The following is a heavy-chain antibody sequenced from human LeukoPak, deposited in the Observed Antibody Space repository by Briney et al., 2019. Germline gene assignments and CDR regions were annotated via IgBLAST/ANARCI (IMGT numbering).Heavy chain of an antibody. J-gene: IGHJ5*02. Sequence: SETLSLTCTVSGGSISSSSYFWGWIRQPPGKGLEWIGSIYYSGSTSYNPSLKSRVTLSVDTSKNQLSLELSSVTAADTAVYYCARATRWFDPWGQGTLVTVSS. CDR3: ARATRWFDP. CDR2: IYYSGST. CDR1: GGSISSSSYF. V-gene: IGHV4-39*01.